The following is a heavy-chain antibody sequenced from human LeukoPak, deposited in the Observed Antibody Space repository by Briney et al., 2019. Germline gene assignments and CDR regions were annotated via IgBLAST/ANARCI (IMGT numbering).Heavy chain of an antibody. Sequence: GESLRLSCAASGFPFSTYWMSWVRQAPGKGLEWVANINQDGTEKYYVDSVKGRFTISRDYAKNSLYLQMKSLRAEDTAVYYCARGPDWLNNWFDLWGQGTLVTVSS. V-gene: IGHV3-7*01. CDR1: GFPFSTYW. CDR2: INQDGTEK. J-gene: IGHJ5*02. D-gene: IGHD3-9*01. CDR3: ARGPDWLNNWFDL.